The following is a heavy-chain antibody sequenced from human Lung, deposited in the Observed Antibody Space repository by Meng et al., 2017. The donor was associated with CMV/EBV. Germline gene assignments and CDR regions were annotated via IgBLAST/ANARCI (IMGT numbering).Heavy chain of an antibody. Sequence: SXTXSLXXAVYGGSFSGYYWSWIRQPPGKGLEWIGEINHSGSTNYNPSLKSRVTISVDTSKNQFSLKLSSVTAADTAVYYCARAVAAAEWFDPWGQGTLVTVSS. D-gene: IGHD6-13*01. V-gene: IGHV4-34*01. CDR1: GGSFSGYY. J-gene: IGHJ5*02. CDR3: ARAVAAAEWFDP. CDR2: INHSGST.